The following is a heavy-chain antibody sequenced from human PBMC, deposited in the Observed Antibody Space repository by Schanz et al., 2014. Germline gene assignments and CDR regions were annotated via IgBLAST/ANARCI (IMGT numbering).Heavy chain of an antibody. CDR1: GFTFSSYT. J-gene: IGHJ4*02. CDR2: ISSTSTYL. D-gene: IGHD3-16*01. V-gene: IGHV3-21*01. Sequence: EVQLVESGGGLVKPGDSLRLSCAASGFTFSSYTMKWVRQAPGKGLEWVSSISSTSTYLYYADSVKGRFTISRDSARNSLHLQMTSLRAEATAVYYCARGTPFRCDYWGQGTLVTVSS. CDR3: ARGTPFRCDY.